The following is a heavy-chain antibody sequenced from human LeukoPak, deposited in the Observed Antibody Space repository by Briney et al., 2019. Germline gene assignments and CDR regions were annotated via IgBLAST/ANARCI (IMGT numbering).Heavy chain of an antibody. CDR3: ATADIVATTGWVDY. CDR1: GYTFTSYG. CDR2: ISAYNGNT. J-gene: IGHJ4*02. Sequence: ASVKVSCKASGYTFTSYGISWVRQAPGQGLEWMGWISAYNGNTNYAQKLQGRVTMTEDTSTDTAYMELSSLRSEDTAVYYCATADIVATTGWVDYWGKGTLVTVSS. V-gene: IGHV1-18*01. D-gene: IGHD5-12*01.